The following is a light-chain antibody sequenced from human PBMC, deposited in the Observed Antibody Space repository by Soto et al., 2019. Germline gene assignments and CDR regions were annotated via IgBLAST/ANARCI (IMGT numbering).Light chain of an antibody. CDR1: SSNIGAGYD. Sequence: QSVLTQSPSVSGAPGQGVTISCTGSSSNIGAGYDVHWYQQLPGTAPKLLIFGNNNRPPGVPDRFSGSKSGTSASLAITELHAEDEADYYCQSYDSSLSGVIFGGGTQLTVL. CDR3: QSYDSSLSGVI. V-gene: IGLV1-40*01. CDR2: GNN. J-gene: IGLJ2*01.